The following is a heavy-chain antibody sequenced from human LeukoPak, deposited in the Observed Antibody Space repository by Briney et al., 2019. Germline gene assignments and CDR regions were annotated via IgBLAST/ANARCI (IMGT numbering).Heavy chain of an antibody. CDR3: ARAGSPTQNWFDP. D-gene: IGHD6-19*01. J-gene: IGHJ5*02. CDR2: ISFDGNTK. V-gene: IGHV3-30-3*01. Sequence: GRSLRLSCAASGFSFSTYTMPWVRQAPGKGLEWVAVISFDGNTKLYADSVKGRFTISRDDSKSTLYLQMNSLRPEDTAVYYCARAGSPTQNWFDPWGQGTLVTVSS. CDR1: GFSFSTYT.